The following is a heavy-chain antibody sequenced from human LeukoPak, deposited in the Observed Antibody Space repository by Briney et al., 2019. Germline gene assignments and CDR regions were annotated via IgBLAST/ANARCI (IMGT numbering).Heavy chain of an antibody. Sequence: GGSLRLSCAASGSTFSSYWMSWVRQAPGKGLEWVANIKQDGSEKYYVDSVKGRFTISRDNAKNSLYLQMNSLRAEDTAVYYCARRVLRYFDWLSNDYWGQGTLVTVSS. J-gene: IGHJ4*02. CDR3: ARRVLRYFDWLSNDY. CDR2: IKQDGSEK. V-gene: IGHV3-7*01. D-gene: IGHD3-9*01. CDR1: GSTFSSYW.